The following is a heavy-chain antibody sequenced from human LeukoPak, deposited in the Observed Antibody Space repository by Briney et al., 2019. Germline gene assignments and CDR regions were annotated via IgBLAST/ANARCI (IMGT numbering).Heavy chain of an antibody. CDR1: GFTFDDYT. V-gene: IGHV3-9*01. J-gene: IGHJ4*02. CDR2: ISWNSGSI. Sequence: PGGSLSLSCAASGFTFDDYTMHWVRQAPGKGLEWVSGISWNSGSIGYADSVKGRFTISRDNAKNSLYLQMNSLRGDDTALYYCAKDRRNDFDYWGQGTLVTVSS. CDR3: AKDRRNDFDY. D-gene: IGHD1-14*01.